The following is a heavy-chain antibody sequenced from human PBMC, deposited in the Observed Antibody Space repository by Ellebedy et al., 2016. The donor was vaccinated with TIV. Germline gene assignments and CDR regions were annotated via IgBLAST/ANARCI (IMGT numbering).Heavy chain of an antibody. CDR3: ARAVAGSPDY. CDR1: GFTFRSYG. V-gene: IGHV3-30*03. Sequence: GGSLRLXXAASGFTFRSYGMHWVRQAPGKGLGWVALISYDESNKYYADSVRGRFTISRDNSKNTLYLQMNSLRAEDTAVYYCARAVAGSPDYWGQGTLVSVSS. D-gene: IGHD6-19*01. J-gene: IGHJ4*02. CDR2: ISYDESNK.